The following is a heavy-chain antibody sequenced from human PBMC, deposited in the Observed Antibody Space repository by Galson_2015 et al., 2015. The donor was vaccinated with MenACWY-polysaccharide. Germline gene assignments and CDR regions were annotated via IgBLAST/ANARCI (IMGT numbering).Heavy chain of an antibody. J-gene: IGHJ6*02. CDR3: ARMDTEPHYDFWSGYYSYYYYGMDV. V-gene: IGHV3-21*01. Sequence: SLRLSCAASGFTFSSYSMNWVRQAPGKGLEWVSSINSSSSYIYYADSVKGRFTISRDNAKNSLYLQMNSLRAEDTAVYYCARMDTEPHYDFWSGYYSYYYYGMDVWGQGTTVTVSS. D-gene: IGHD3-3*01. CDR1: GFTFSSYS. CDR2: INSSSSYI.